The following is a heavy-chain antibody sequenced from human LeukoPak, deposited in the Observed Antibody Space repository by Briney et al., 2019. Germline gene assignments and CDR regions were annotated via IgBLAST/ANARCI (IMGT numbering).Heavy chain of an antibody. V-gene: IGHV4-4*07. Sequence: SETLSLTCTVSGGSISSYYWNWIRQPAGKGLEWIGRIYSSGSTNYNPSLKSRVSMSEDMSKNHFSLRLSSVTAADTAVYYCARGPKDYYDSSGYLYFDYWGQGTLVTVSS. D-gene: IGHD3-22*01. CDR3: ARGPKDYYDSSGYLYFDY. CDR1: GGSISSYY. J-gene: IGHJ4*02. CDR2: IYSSGST.